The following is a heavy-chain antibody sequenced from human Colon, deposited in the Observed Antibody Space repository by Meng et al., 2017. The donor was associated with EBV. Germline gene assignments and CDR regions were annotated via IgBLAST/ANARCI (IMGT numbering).Heavy chain of an antibody. D-gene: IGHD5-18*01. Sequence: LQLQELGPGLVKPSEPLSLTCTVSGGSISSSSYSCAWIRQPPGKGLEWIGGISYGGSTSYNPSLKSRVTISIDTSKNQFSLSLTSVTAADTAIYYCARGIQIWHEIDYWGQGTLVTVFS. CDR3: ARGIQIWHEIDY. CDR2: ISYGGST. CDR1: GGSISSSSYS. J-gene: IGHJ4*02. V-gene: IGHV4-39*07.